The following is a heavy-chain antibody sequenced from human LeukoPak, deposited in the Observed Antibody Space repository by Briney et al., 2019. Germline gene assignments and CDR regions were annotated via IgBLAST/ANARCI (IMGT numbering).Heavy chain of an antibody. Sequence: SETLSLTCTVSGDSISTYYWNWIRQPPGKGLEWIGYIYYSGSTNYNPSLKSRVTISVDTSKNQFSLKLSSVTAADTAVYFCARAEYDSSLGFGFWGQGTLVTVSS. D-gene: IGHD3-22*01. CDR1: GDSISTYY. CDR3: ARAEYDSSLGFGF. V-gene: IGHV4-59*08. J-gene: IGHJ4*02. CDR2: IYYSGST.